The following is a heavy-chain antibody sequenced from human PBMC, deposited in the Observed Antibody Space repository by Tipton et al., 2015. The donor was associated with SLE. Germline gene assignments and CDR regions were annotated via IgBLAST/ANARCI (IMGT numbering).Heavy chain of an antibody. Sequence: TLSLTCTVSGGSISSHHWSWIRQPPGKGLEWIGYIYYSGSTNYNPSLKSRVTVSVDTSKNQFSLKLSSVTAADTAVYYCARGEGCYGDYGEDLNCYYAMDVWGQGTTVTVSS. CDR3: ARGEGCYGDYGEDLNCYYAMDV. CDR2: IYYSGST. CDR1: GGSISSHH. V-gene: IGHV4-59*11. D-gene: IGHD4-17*01. J-gene: IGHJ6*02.